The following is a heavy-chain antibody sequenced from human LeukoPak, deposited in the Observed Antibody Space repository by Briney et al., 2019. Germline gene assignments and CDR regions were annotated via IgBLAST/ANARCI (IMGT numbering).Heavy chain of an antibody. CDR1: GGSISSYY. CDR2: IYYSGST. Sequence: SETLSLTCTVSGGSISSYYWSWIRQPPGKGLEWIGYIYYSGSTYYNPSLKSRVTISVDTSKNQFSLKLSSVTVADTAVYYCARDHYYDSSGYYLDYWGQGTLVTVSS. V-gene: IGHV4-59*12. J-gene: IGHJ4*02. CDR3: ARDHYYDSSGYYLDY. D-gene: IGHD3-22*01.